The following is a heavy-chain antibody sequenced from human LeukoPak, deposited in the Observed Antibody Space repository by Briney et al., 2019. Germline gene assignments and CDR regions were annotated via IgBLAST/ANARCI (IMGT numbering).Heavy chain of an antibody. J-gene: IGHJ5*02. CDR1: GGSISSGSYY. V-gene: IGHV4-61*02. CDR2: IYTSGST. D-gene: IGHD2-21*02. CDR3: ASQDCGWFDP. Sequence: SQTLSLTCTVSGGSISSGSYYWSWIRQPAGEGLEWIGRIYTSGSTNYNPSLKSRVTISVDTSKNQFSLKLSSVTAADTAVYYCASQDCGWFDPWGQGTLVTVSS.